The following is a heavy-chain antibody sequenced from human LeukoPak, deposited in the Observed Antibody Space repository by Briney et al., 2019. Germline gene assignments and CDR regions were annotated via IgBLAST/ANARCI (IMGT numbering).Heavy chain of an antibody. Sequence: GASVKVSCKASGGTFSSYTISWVRQAPGQGLEWMGRVIPILGIANYAQKFQGRVTITADKSTSTAYMELSSLRSEDTAVYYCARDDYGGNTGDYWGQGTLVTVSP. J-gene: IGHJ4*02. CDR1: GGTFSSYT. CDR3: ARDDYGGNTGDY. V-gene: IGHV1-69*04. CDR2: VIPILGIA. D-gene: IGHD4-23*01.